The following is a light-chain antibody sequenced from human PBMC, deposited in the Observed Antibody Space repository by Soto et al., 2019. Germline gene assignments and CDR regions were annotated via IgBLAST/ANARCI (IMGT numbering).Light chain of an antibody. V-gene: IGLV2-14*01. CDR3: AAGDDSLNGYYV. J-gene: IGLJ1*01. CDR1: SSDVGGYDY. CDR2: EVT. Sequence: QSVLTQPASVSGSPGQSITISCTGTSSDVGGYDYVSWYQQHPGKASNFLIYEVTNRPSGVSHSFSGSKSGNTASLTISGLQSEDEADYSCAAGDDSLNGYYVFGTGTKVT.